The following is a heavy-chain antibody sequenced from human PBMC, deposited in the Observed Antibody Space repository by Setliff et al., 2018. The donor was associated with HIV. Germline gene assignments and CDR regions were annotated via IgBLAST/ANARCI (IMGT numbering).Heavy chain of an antibody. CDR3: ARGRCSGSTCSGRYSYLHIDV. Sequence: PSETLSLTCAVYGGSFSDYSWTWIGRPPGQGLEWIGEIHHSGRTDYNPSLTSRVTMSVDSSKKQFSLRLTSVAAADPAVYYCARGRCSGSTCSGRYSYLHIDVWGKGTTVTVSS. CDR1: GGSFSDYS. V-gene: IGHV4-34*01. D-gene: IGHD2-15*01. J-gene: IGHJ6*03. CDR2: IHHSGRT.